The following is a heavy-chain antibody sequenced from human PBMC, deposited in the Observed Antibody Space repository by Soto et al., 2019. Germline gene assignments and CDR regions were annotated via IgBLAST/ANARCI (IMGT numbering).Heavy chain of an antibody. Sequence: GGSLRLSCAASGLTFSSYGMHWVRQAPGKGLEWVAVISYDGSNKYYADSVKGRFTISRDNSKNTLYLQMNSLRAEDTAVYYCAKDLPGGGPYYDILTGPLDYWGQGTLVTVS. J-gene: IGHJ4*02. D-gene: IGHD3-9*01. CDR3: AKDLPGGGPYYDILTGPLDY. CDR2: ISYDGSNK. V-gene: IGHV3-30*18. CDR1: GLTFSSYG.